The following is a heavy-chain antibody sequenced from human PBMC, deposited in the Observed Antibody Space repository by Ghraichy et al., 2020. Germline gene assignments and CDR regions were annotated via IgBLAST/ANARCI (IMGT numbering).Heavy chain of an antibody. CDR1: GFTFSSYS. V-gene: IGHV3-21*01. CDR3: ARATYSGYNERGDYFDY. Sequence: GGSLRLSCAASGFTFSSYSMNWVRQAPGKGLEWVSSISSSSSYIYYADSVKVRFTISRDNAKNSLYLQMNSLRAEDTAVYYCARATYSGYNERGDYFDYWGQGTLVTVSS. J-gene: IGHJ4*02. CDR2: ISSSSSYI. D-gene: IGHD5-12*01.